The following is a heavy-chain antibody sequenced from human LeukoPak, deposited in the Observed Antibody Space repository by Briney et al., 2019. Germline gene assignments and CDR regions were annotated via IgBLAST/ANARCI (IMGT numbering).Heavy chain of an antibody. CDR1: GGSFSGYY. Sequence: SETLSLTCAVYGGSFSGYYWSWIRQPPGKGLEWIGEINHSGSTNYNPSLKSRVTISVDTSKNQLSLKLSSVTAADTAVYYCARGRDIVVVVAAAHPYYFDYWGQGTLVTVSS. J-gene: IGHJ4*02. D-gene: IGHD2-15*01. CDR2: INHSGST. CDR3: ARGRDIVVVVAAAHPYYFDY. V-gene: IGHV4-34*01.